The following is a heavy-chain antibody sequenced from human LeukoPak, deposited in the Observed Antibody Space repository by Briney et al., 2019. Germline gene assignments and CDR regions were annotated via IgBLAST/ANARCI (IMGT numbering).Heavy chain of an antibody. J-gene: IGHJ4*02. Sequence: SETLSLTCTVSGGSISSSSYYWGWIRQPPGKGLEWIGSIYYSGSTYYNPSLKSRVTISVDTSKNQFSLKLSSVTAADTAVDYCATGRDIVVVVAASGGYFDYWGQGTLVTVSS. CDR3: ATGRDIVVVVAASGGYFDY. D-gene: IGHD2-15*01. CDR2: IYYSGST. CDR1: GGSISSSSYY. V-gene: IGHV4-39*07.